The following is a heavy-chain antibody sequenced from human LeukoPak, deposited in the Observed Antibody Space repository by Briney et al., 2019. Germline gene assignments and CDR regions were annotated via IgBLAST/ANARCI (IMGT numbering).Heavy chain of an antibody. CDR3: ARGSLICSSTSCYSSWFDP. V-gene: IGHV4-34*01. J-gene: IGHJ5*02. CDR1: GGSFSGYY. Sequence: SETLSLTCAVYGGSFSGYYWSWIRQPPGKGLEWIGEINHSGSTNYNPSLKSRVTISVDTSKNQFSLKLSSVTAADTAVYYCARGSLICSSTSCYSSWFDPWGQGTLVTVSS. CDR2: INHSGST. D-gene: IGHD2-2*01.